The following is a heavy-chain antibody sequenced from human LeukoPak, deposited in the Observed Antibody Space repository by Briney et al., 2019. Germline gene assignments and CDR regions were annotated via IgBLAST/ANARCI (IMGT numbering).Heavy chain of an antibody. CDR3: ARDFPRSTSCLGY. V-gene: IGHV1-8*01. CDR1: GYTFTSYD. J-gene: IGHJ4*02. CDR2: MNPNSGNT. D-gene: IGHD2-2*01. Sequence: ASVKVSCKASGYTFTSYDINWVRQATGQGLEWMGWMNPNSGNTGYAQKFQGRVTMTRNTSISTAYMELCSLRSEDTAVYYCARDFPRSTSCLGYWGQGTLVTVSS.